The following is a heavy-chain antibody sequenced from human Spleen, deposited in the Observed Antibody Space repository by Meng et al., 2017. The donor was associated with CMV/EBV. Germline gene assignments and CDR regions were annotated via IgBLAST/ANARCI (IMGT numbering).Heavy chain of an antibody. V-gene: IGHV1-2*06. Sequence: SCQASGYTFTAYYIHWVRQAPGQGLEWMGRINPNSGDTDYAQKFQGRVTMTRDTSISTAHLELSRLKSDDTAVYYCARVVYSSHFDYWGQGTLVTVSS. CDR1: GYTFTAYY. CDR3: ARVVYSSHFDY. J-gene: IGHJ4*02. CDR2: INPNSGDT. D-gene: IGHD6-19*01.